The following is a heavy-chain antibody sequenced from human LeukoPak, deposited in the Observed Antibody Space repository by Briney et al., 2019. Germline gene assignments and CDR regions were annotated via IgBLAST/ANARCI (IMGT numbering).Heavy chain of an antibody. Sequence: PSETLSLTCTVSGGSISSYYWSWIRQPPGKGLEWIGYIHYSGNTNYNPSLKSRVTISLVTSKNQFSLKLSSVTAADTAVYYCATGGRDYYDSSGYYYMGMGYFDYWGQGTLVTVSS. D-gene: IGHD3-22*01. J-gene: IGHJ4*02. CDR1: GGSISSYY. CDR3: ATGGRDYYDSSGYYYMGMGYFDY. CDR2: IHYSGNT. V-gene: IGHV4-59*01.